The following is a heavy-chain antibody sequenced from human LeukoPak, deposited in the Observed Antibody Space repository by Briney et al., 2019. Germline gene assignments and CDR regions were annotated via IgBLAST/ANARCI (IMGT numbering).Heavy chain of an antibody. CDR3: AKSHSRSYSYFDY. J-gene: IGHJ4*02. CDR1: GSTFSSYA. V-gene: IGHV3-23*01. CDR2: ISGSGGST. Sequence: GGSLRLSCAASGSTFSSYAMSWVRQAPGKGLEWVSAISGSGGSTYYAGSVKGRFTISRDNSKNTLYLQMNSLRAEDTAVYYCAKSHSRSYSYFDYWGQGTLVTVSS. D-gene: IGHD3-10*01.